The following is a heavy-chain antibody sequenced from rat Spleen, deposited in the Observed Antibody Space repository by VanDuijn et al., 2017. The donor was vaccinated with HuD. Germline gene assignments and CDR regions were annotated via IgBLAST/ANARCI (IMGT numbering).Heavy chain of an antibody. CDR3: ARQGIGTTEADWFAY. D-gene: IGHD1-5*01. V-gene: IGHV5-7*01. CDR2: ISYDGGSP. J-gene: IGHJ3*01. CDR1: GFTFTNYW. Sequence: EVQLVESGGGLVQPGGSLKLSCVASGFTFTNYWMTWIRQAPKKGLEWVAYISYDGGSPYYRDSVKGRFTISRDNAKSTLYLQMDSLRSEDTATYYCARQGIGTTEADWFAYWGQGTLVTVSS.